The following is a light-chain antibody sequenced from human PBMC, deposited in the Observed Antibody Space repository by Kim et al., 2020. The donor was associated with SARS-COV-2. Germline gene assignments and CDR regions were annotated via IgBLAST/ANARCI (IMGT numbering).Light chain of an antibody. CDR3: QQYDDWPPWT. CDR1: QSVGSN. Sequence: VSPGESATLSCRASQSVGSNVAWYQQKPGQAPRLLIYGASTRATGIPARFSGSGSGTEFTLTISSLQSEDLADYYCQQYDDWPPWTFGQGTKVEIK. J-gene: IGKJ1*01. V-gene: IGKV3-15*01. CDR2: GAS.